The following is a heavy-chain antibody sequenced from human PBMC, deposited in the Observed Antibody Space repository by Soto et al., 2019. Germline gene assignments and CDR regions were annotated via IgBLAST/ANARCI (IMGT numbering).Heavy chain of an antibody. CDR2: ISSSGSTI. CDR1: GFTFSSYE. J-gene: IGHJ4*02. CDR3: VATYPPGMGYY. V-gene: IGHV3-48*03. Sequence: GGSLRLSCAASGFTFSSYEMNWVRQAPGKGLEWVSYISSSGSTIYYADSVKGRFTISRDNAKNSLYLQMNSLRAEDTAVYYCVATYPPGMGYYWGQGTLVTVSS. D-gene: IGHD6-13*01.